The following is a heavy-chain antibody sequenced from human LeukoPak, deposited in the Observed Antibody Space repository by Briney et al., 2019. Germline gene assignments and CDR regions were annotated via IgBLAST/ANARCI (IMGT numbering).Heavy chain of an antibody. V-gene: IGHV5-51*01. Sequence: GESLKISCKGSGYSFTSYWIGWVRQMPGKGLEWMGIIYPGDSDTRYSPSFQGQVTISADKSISTAYLQWSSLKASDTAMYYRARQPQYGLLWFGESLYYFDYWGQGTLVTVSS. CDR3: ARQPQYGLLWFGESLYYFDY. CDR1: GYSFTSYW. CDR2: IYPGDSDT. D-gene: IGHD3-10*01. J-gene: IGHJ4*02.